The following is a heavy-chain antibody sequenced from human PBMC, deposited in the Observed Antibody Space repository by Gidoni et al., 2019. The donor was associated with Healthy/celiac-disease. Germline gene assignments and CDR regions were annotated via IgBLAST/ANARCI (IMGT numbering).Heavy chain of an antibody. J-gene: IGHJ4*02. V-gene: IGHV4-34*01. CDR2: INHSGST. CDR3: ARGQGTVTPFPFDY. Sequence: QVQLQQWGAGLLKPSETLSLTCAVYGGSFSGYYWSWIRQPPVKGLEWIGEINHSGSTNYNPSLKSRVTISVDTSKNQFSLKLSSVTAADTAVYYCARGQGTVTPFPFDYWGQGTLVTVSS. CDR1: GGSFSGYY. D-gene: IGHD4-17*01.